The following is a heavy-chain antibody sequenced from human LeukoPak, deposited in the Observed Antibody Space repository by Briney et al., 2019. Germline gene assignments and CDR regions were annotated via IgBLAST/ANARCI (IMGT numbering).Heavy chain of an antibody. J-gene: IGHJ4*02. D-gene: IGHD4-23*01. Sequence: ASGKVSCKASGYSFTSYYVHWVRRAPGQALEWMGIINPSRGNTGYAQKFQGRVTMTRDTSTSTVYMELSSLRSEDTAVYFCAREQDGGKHDYWGQGTLVTVSS. CDR1: GYSFTSYY. CDR3: AREQDGGKHDY. CDR2: INPSRGNT. V-gene: IGHV1-46*01.